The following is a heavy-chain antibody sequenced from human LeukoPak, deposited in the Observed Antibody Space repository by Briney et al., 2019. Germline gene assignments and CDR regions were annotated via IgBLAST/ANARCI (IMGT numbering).Heavy chain of an antibody. J-gene: IGHJ4*02. CDR2: IYYSGST. CDR1: GGSISSYY. CDR3: ASSGSYYLENDY. Sequence: SETLSLTCTVSGGSISSYYWSWIRQPPGKGLEWIGYIYYSGSTNYNPSLKSRVTISVDTSKSQFSLKLSSVTAADTAVYYCASSGSYYLENDYWGQGTLVTVSS. V-gene: IGHV4-59*01. D-gene: IGHD1-26*01.